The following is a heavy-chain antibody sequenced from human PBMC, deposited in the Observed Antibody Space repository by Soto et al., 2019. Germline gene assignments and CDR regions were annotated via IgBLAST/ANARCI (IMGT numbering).Heavy chain of an antibody. V-gene: IGHV1-3*01. Sequence: ASVKVSCKASGYSFAWYSMHWVRQAHGQRLEWMGWINAASGKTQYSQKFQGRVTIVRDTSASTAYMELSSLRSEDTAVYYCARDRYYGSGSDNHMDVWGKGTTVTVSS. CDR1: GYSFAWYS. CDR2: INAASGKT. CDR3: ARDRYYGSGSDNHMDV. D-gene: IGHD3-10*01. J-gene: IGHJ6*03.